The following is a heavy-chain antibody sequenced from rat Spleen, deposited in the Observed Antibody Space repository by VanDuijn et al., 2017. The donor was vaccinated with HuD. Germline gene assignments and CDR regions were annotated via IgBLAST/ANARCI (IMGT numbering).Heavy chain of an antibody. CDR1: GLSLTSNS. Sequence: QVQLKESGPGLVQPSQTLSLTCTVSGLSLTSNSVSWIRQPPGKGLEWMGVIWDNGGTDYASSLKSRLSISRVTSRYQVFLKMSSLQVEETAMYFCASGIHDFWGQGVMVTVSS. V-gene: IGHV2-47*01. D-gene: IGHD1-4*01. J-gene: IGHJ2*01. CDR2: IWDNGGT. CDR3: ASGIHDF.